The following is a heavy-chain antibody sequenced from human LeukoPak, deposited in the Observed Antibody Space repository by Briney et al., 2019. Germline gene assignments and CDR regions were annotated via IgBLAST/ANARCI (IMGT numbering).Heavy chain of an antibody. J-gene: IGHJ4*02. CDR3: ARDETAVAGD. CDR2: IKPNSGGT. CDR1: GYTFTVYN. V-gene: IGHV1-2*02. D-gene: IGHD6-19*01. Sequence: ASVTVSCTASGYTFTVYNMHWVRQAPGQGLEWMGWIKPNSGGTNYAQKFQGRVTMTRDTSISTAYMELSRLRSDDTAVYYCARDETAVAGDWGQGTLVTVSS.